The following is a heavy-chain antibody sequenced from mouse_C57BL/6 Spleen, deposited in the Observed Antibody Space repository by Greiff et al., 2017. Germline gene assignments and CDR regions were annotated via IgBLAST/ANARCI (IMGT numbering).Heavy chain of an antibody. CDR2: IDPSDSET. Sequence: QVQLQQPGAELVRPGSSVKLSCKASGYTFTSYWMHWVKQRPIQGLEWIGNIDPSDSETHYNQKFKDKATLTVDKSSSTAYMQLSSLTSEDSEVYDCAIRQIRLPYAMEYWGQGASVTVAS. CDR1: GYTFTSYW. CDR3: AIRQIRLPYAMEY. J-gene: IGHJ4*01. V-gene: IGHV1-52*01. D-gene: IGHD3-2*02.